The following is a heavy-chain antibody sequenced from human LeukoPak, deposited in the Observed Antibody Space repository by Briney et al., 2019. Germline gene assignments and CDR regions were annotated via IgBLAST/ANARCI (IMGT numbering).Heavy chain of an antibody. Sequence: SETLSLTCAVYGGSFSGYYWSWIRQPPGKGLEWIGEIKHSGSTNYNPSLKSRVTISVDTSKNQFSLKLSSVTAADTAVYYCARAPNYYDSSGFSYWGQGTLVTVSS. J-gene: IGHJ4*02. CDR2: IKHSGST. V-gene: IGHV4-34*01. CDR1: GGSFSGYY. D-gene: IGHD3-22*01. CDR3: ARAPNYYDSSGFSY.